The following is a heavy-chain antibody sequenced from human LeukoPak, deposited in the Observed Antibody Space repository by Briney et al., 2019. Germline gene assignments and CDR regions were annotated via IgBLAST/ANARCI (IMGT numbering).Heavy chain of an antibody. Sequence: PGESLKISCKGSGYSFTSYWIGWVRQMPGKGLEWMGIIYPGDSDTRYSPSFQGQVTISADKSISTAYLQWSSLKASDTAMYFWEKTEYDILTGYPKHFDYWGQGTLVTVSS. CDR3: EKTEYDILTGYPKHFDY. CDR1: GYSFTSYW. J-gene: IGHJ4*02. D-gene: IGHD3-9*01. CDR2: IYPGDSDT. V-gene: IGHV5-51*01.